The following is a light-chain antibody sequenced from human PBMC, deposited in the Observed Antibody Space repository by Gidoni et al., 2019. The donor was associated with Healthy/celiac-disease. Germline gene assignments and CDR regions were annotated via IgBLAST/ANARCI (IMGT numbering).Light chain of an antibody. CDR2: GAS. Sequence: ETVWTQSPGTLSLSPGERSTLPCRASQSVSSSYLAWYQQKPGQAPRLLIYGASSRATGIPDRFSGSGSGTDFTLTISRLEPEDFAVYYCQQYGSSPPITFGQGTRLEIK. CDR1: QSVSSSY. J-gene: IGKJ5*01. CDR3: QQYGSSPPIT. V-gene: IGKV3-20*01.